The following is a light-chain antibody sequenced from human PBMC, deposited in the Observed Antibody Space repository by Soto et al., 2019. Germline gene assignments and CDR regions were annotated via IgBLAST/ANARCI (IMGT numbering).Light chain of an antibody. Sequence: TVMTQSPDSLAVSLGERATINCKSSQPVLYSSNNRNYLAWYQQRPGQPPKLLIYWASTRESGVPDRFSGSGSGTYSSLTITSLQAEDVALYYCHQYLSAPFTFGQGTKLEIK. V-gene: IGKV4-1*01. CDR1: QPVLYSSNNRNY. CDR2: WAS. CDR3: HQYLSAPFT. J-gene: IGKJ2*01.